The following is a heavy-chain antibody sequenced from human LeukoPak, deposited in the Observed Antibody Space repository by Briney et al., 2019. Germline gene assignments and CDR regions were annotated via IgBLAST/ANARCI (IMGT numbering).Heavy chain of an antibody. D-gene: IGHD5-24*01. Sequence: ASVKVSCKAFGYTFTSNYMHWVRQPPGQGPEWMGVISPSGGSTTYAQKFQGGVTLTRDMSTSTDYLELSSLRSEDTAVYYCARDNSVRDEAWWFNPWGQGTLVTVSS. V-gene: IGHV1-46*01. CDR2: ISPSGGST. CDR1: GYTFTSNY. J-gene: IGHJ5*02. CDR3: ARDNSVRDEAWWFNP.